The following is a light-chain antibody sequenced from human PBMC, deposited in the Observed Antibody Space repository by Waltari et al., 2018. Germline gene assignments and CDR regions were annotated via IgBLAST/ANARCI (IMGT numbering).Light chain of an antibody. CDR2: AET. V-gene: IGLV3-21*02. Sequence: SYVLTQAPPVSVAPGQTASGTCACDDIGNKNVHWYRQKPGQAPVLVVHAETARPSGIPARLSGSNFGNTATLTISRVEAGDEADYYCQVWDSSRHHWVFGGGTTLTVL. J-gene: IGLJ3*02. CDR1: DIGNKN. CDR3: QVWDSSRHHWV.